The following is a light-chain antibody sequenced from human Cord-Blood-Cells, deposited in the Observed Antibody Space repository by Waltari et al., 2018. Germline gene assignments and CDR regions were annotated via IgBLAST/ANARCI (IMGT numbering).Light chain of an antibody. CDR2: WAS. CDR3: QQYYSTPWT. J-gene: IGKJ1*01. V-gene: IGKV4-1*01. Sequence: DIVMTQSPDSLAVSLGERATIICKSSQSVLYSSNNKNYLAWYQQKPGQPPKLLIYWASTRESGVPDRFSDSGSGTDFTLTISSLQAEDVAVYYCQQYYSTPWTFGQGTKVEIK. CDR1: QSVLYSSNNKNY.